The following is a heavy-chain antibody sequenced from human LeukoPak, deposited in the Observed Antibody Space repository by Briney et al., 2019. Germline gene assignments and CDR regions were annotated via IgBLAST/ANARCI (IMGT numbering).Heavy chain of an antibody. V-gene: IGHV4-34*01. D-gene: IGHD2-15*01. CDR2: INHSGNT. CDR3: AKGRYCSGNSGYPYYGMDV. Sequence: SETLSLTCVVYGGSFSGYYWSWIRQPPGKGLEWIGEINHSGNTNYNPSLKSRVTISGDTSNNQFSLKLTSVTAADTAVYYCAKGRYCSGNSGYPYYGMDVWGQGTTVTVSS. J-gene: IGHJ6*02. CDR1: GGSFSGYY.